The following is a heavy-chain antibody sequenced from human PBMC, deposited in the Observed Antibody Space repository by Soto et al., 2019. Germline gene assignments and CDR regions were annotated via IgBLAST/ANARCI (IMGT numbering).Heavy chain of an antibody. CDR2: ISGFNGNT. CDR1: GYTFNFYG. D-gene: IGHD2-15*01. J-gene: IGHJ4*02. Sequence: AAVKVSCKASGYTFNFYGITWVRQAPGQGLEWMGWISGFNGNTNYAADLQGRVTMTTDTSTSTAYMELRGLRSDDTAVYYCARIGVQSRHDSLDFDSWGQGTPVTVYS. V-gene: IGHV1-18*01. CDR3: ARIGVQSRHDSLDFDS.